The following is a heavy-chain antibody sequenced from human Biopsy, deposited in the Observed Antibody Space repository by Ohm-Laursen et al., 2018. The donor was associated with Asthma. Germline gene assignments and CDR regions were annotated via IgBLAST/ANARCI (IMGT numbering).Heavy chain of an antibody. CDR1: GASISSYY. J-gene: IGHJ4*02. D-gene: IGHD3-22*01. CDR2: IYYNGGT. V-gene: IGHV4-59*12. CDR3: ARAQDYYDSRGYYRSFDY. Sequence: SDTLSLTCTVSGASISSYYLSWIRQPPGKGLEWIGYIYYNGGTNYNPSLKSRVTISADTSKNQFSLKLSSVTAADTAVYYCARAQDYYDSRGYYRSFDYWGQGTLVTVSS.